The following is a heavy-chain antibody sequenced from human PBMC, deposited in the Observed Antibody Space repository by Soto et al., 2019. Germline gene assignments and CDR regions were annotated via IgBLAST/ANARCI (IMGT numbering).Heavy chain of an antibody. D-gene: IGHD3-10*01. Sequence: GSLRLSCAASGFTFSSYGMHWVRQAPGKGLEWVADICYDGTNKYYADSVKGRFTISRDSAKNSLYLQMNSLRAEDTAVYYCARTLITVVRGVIPVFDYWGQGTLVTVSS. CDR2: ICYDGTNK. V-gene: IGHV3-33*01. CDR3: ARTLITVVRGVIPVFDY. J-gene: IGHJ4*02. CDR1: GFTFSSYG.